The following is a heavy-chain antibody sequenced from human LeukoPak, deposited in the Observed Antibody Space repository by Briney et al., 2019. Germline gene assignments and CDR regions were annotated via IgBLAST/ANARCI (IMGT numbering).Heavy chain of an antibody. CDR2: ISAYNGNT. Sequence: GASVNVSCKASGYTFTSYGISWVRQAPGQGLEWMGWISAYNGNTNYAQKLQGRVTMTTDTSTSTAYMELRSLRSDDTAVYYCARVGDLGYCSSTSCYYYYYYMDVWGKGTTVTVSS. V-gene: IGHV1-18*01. CDR1: GYTFTSYG. CDR3: ARVGDLGYCSSTSCYYYYYYMDV. J-gene: IGHJ6*03. D-gene: IGHD2-2*01.